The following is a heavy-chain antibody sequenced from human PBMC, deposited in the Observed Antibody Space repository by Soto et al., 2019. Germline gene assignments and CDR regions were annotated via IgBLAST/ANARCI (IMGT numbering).Heavy chain of an antibody. D-gene: IGHD2-21*02. CDR2: ISYDGSNK. CDR3: AKDFGVAPQYCGGDCYPKGPAYAFDI. V-gene: IGHV3-30*18. J-gene: IGHJ3*02. Sequence: GSALRLSCADSGFTCSSYGMHWVRQAPGKGLEWVAVISYDGSNKYYADSVKGRFTISRDNSKNTLYLQMNSLRAEDTAVYYCAKDFGVAPQYCGGDCYPKGPAYAFDIWGQGTMVTVSS. CDR1: GFTCSSYG.